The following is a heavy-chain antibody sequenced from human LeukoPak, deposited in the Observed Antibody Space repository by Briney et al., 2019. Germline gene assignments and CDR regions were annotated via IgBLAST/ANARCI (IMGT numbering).Heavy chain of an antibody. Sequence: GGSLRLSCAASGFTFSSYWMSWVRQAPGKGLEWVANIKQDGSEKYYVDSVKGRFTISRDNAKNSLYLQMNSLRAEDTAVYYCARDEGGYYDSSGYRLYWGQGTLVTVSS. V-gene: IGHV3-7*01. CDR3: ARDEGGYYDSSGYRLY. J-gene: IGHJ4*02. D-gene: IGHD3-22*01. CDR2: IKQDGSEK. CDR1: GFTFSSYW.